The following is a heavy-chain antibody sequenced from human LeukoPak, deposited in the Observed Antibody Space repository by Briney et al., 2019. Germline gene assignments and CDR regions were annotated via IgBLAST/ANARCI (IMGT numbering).Heavy chain of an antibody. D-gene: IGHD6-6*01. CDR3: ATSRSFDY. CDR2: IRSDGSAS. J-gene: IGHJ4*02. CDR1: GFTFSSYW. V-gene: IGHV3-74*01. Sequence: PGGSLRLSCAASGFTFSSYWMHWVRQAPGKGLVWVSGIRSDGSASNYADSVKGRFTISRDNAKNTLYLQMNSLRAEDTAVYYCATSRSFDYWGQGTLVTVSS.